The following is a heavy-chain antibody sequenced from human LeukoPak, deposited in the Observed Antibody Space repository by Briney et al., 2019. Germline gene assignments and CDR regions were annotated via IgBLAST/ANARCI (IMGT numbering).Heavy chain of an antibody. V-gene: IGHV3-23*01. CDR3: AYHDYGDYDYYYGMDV. CDR1: GFTFSSYA. D-gene: IGHD4-17*01. Sequence: GSLRLSCAASGFTFSSYAMSWVRQAPGKGLEWVSAISGSGGSTYYADSVKGRFTISRDNSKNTLYLQMNSLRAEDTAVYYCAYHDYGDYDYYYGMDVWGQGTTVTVSS. J-gene: IGHJ6*02. CDR2: ISGSGGST.